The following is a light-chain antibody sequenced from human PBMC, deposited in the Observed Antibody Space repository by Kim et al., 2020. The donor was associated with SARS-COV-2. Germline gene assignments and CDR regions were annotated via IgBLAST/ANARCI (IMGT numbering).Light chain of an antibody. CDR1: QGISSY. CDR2: AAS. CDR3: QQYYSYPWT. V-gene: IGKV1-8*01. J-gene: IGKJ1*01. Sequence: ASAGDRVTITCRASQGISSYLAWYQQKPGKAPKLLIYAASTLQSGVPSRFSGSGSGTDFTLTISCLQSEDFATYYCQQYYSYPWTFGQGTKVDIK.